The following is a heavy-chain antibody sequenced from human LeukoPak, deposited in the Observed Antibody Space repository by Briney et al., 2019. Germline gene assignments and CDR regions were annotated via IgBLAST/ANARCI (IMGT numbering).Heavy chain of an antibody. CDR2: VSGGGGVT. Sequence: GGSLRLSCAASGFTFANYALTWVRQAPGKGLEWVSPVSGGGGVTYYAGSVKGRFTISRDNSKNTLYLQMNSLRAEDTALYYCAKDDLMDSVSTVRDWFDTWGQGTLVTVSS. CDR1: GFTFANYA. D-gene: IGHD5/OR15-5a*01. J-gene: IGHJ5*02. CDR3: AKDDLMDSVSTVRDWFDT. V-gene: IGHV3-23*01.